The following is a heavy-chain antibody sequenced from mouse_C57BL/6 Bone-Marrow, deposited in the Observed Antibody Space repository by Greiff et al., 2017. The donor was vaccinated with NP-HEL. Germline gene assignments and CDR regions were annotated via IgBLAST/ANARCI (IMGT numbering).Heavy chain of an antibody. CDR2: ISNGGGST. CDR3: ARHNGYYAMDY. V-gene: IGHV5-12*01. J-gene: IGHJ4*01. Sequence: EVKLVESGGGLVQPGGSLKLSCAASGFTFSDYYMYWVRQTPEKRLEWVAYISNGGGSTYYLDTVKGRFTISRDNAKNTLYLQMSRLKSEDTAMYYCARHNGYYAMDYWGQGTSVTVSS. CDR1: GFTFSDYY.